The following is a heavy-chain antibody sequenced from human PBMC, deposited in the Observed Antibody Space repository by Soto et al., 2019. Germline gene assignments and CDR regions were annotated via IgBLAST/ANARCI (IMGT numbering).Heavy chain of an antibody. CDR1: GYTFTSYY. J-gene: IGHJ5*02. V-gene: IGHV1-46*01. Sequence: QVQLVQSGAEMKKPGASVKVSCKASGYTFTSYYIHWVRQAPGQGLEWMGIINPSGGSTSYAQKFQGRVTMTRDTSTSTVYMELSSLRSEDTAVYYCARVAAAEGLDHWGQGTLVTVSS. CDR2: INPSGGST. D-gene: IGHD6-13*01. CDR3: ARVAAAEGLDH.